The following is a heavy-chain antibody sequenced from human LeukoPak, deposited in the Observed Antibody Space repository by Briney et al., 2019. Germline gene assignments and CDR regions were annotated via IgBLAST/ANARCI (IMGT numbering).Heavy chain of an antibody. CDR2: ISSGSGTI. Sequence: PGGSLRLSRVASGFTFSTYSMNWVRQAPGKGLEWISYISSGSGTIHYADSVKGRFTISRDNAKNSLYLQMNSLRAEDTAVYYCARDPAGAGIYYDYWGQGTLVTVSS. CDR3: ARDPAGAGIYYDY. V-gene: IGHV3-48*01. CDR1: GFTFSTYS. J-gene: IGHJ4*02. D-gene: IGHD6-19*01.